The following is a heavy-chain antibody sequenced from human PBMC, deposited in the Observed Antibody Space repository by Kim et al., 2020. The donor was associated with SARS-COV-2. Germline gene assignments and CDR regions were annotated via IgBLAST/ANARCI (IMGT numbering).Heavy chain of an antibody. J-gene: IGHJ4*02. CDR3: AGYEVVVAARADY. Sequence: ADSVKGRFTISRDNSKNTLYLQMNSLRAEDTAVYYCAGYEVVVAARADYWGQGTLVTVSS. D-gene: IGHD2-15*01. V-gene: IGHV3-23*01.